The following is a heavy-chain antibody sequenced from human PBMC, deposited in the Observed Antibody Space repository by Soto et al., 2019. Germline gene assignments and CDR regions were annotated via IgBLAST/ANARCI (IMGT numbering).Heavy chain of an antibody. CDR1: GFTFSNYA. CDR2: ISDSGDST. D-gene: IGHD2-21*01. V-gene: IGHV3-23*01. J-gene: IGHJ4*02. Sequence: GGSLRLSCAASGFTFSNYAMNWVRQAPGKGLEWVSGISDSGDSTFYADSVKGRFTISRDNSKNTLYLQLSSLRAEDTAIYYCAKGRCASCYFADYWGQGSLVTVS. CDR3: AKGRCASCYFADY.